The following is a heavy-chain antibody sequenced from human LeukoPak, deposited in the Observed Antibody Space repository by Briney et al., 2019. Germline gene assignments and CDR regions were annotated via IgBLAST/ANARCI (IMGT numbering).Heavy chain of an antibody. J-gene: IGHJ6*03. D-gene: IGHD1/OR15-1a*01. Sequence: GGSLRLSCAASGFTFSSYGMSWVRQAPGKGLEWVSAISGSGGSTYYADSVKGRFTISRDNSKNTLYLQMNSLRAEDTAVYYCAKWAKRNRYYYYMDVWGKGTTVTISS. CDR2: ISGSGGST. CDR1: GFTFSSYG. V-gene: IGHV3-23*01. CDR3: AKWAKRNRYYYYMDV.